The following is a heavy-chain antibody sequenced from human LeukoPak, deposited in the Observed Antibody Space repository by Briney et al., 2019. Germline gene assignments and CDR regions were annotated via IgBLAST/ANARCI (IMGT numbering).Heavy chain of an antibody. CDR3: ARGKYSSSSSSDY. CDR1: GGSISSYY. V-gene: IGHV4-59*01. Sequence: SETLSLTCTVSGGSISSYYWSWIRQPPGKGLEWIGYIYYSGSTNYNPSLKSRVTISVDTSKNQFSLKLSSVTAADTAVYYCARGKYSSSSSSDYRGQGTLVTVSS. J-gene: IGHJ4*02. CDR2: IYYSGST. D-gene: IGHD6-6*01.